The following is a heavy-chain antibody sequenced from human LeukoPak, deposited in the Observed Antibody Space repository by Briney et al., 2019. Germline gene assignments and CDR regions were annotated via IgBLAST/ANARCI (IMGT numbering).Heavy chain of an antibody. CDR1: EVTVTTNY. V-gene: IGHV3-53*03. Sequence: GGSLRLSCAASEVTVTTNYLSWVRQPPGKGLQWVSVIYPGGDIYYSDSVKGRFVISRDNSKNTLSLQMNSLTVDVTAVYYCVRGPRYYDDSGFHYGVFDIWGQGTVVTVSS. D-gene: IGHD3-22*01. CDR2: IYPGGDI. CDR3: VRGPRYYDDSGFHYGVFDI. J-gene: IGHJ3*02.